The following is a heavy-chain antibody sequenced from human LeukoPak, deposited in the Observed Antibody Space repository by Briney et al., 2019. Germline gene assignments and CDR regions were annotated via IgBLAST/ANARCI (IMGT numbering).Heavy chain of an antibody. D-gene: IGHD2-15*01. CDR1: GFTFSSYS. V-gene: IGHV3-21*01. J-gene: IGHJ4*02. CDR2: ISSSSSYI. Sequence: GGSLRLSCAASGFTFSSYSMNWVRQAPGKGLEWVSSISSSSSYIYYADSVKGRFTISRDNSKNTLYLQMNSLRAEDTAVYYCASSSNPLVVVAATPFDYWGQGTLVTVSS. CDR3: ASSSNPLVVVAATPFDY.